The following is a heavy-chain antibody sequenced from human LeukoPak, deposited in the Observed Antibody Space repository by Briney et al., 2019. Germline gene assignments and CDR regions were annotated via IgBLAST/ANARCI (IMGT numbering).Heavy chain of an antibody. J-gene: IGHJ4*02. CDR1: GYTFTSYY. CDR2: INPSGGST. D-gene: IGHD5-24*01. Sequence: ASVKVSCKASGYTFTSYYIHWVRQAPGQGLEWMGLINPSGGSTNYAQKFQGRVTMTRDTSTSTDYMELSSLRSDDTAVYYCARVLNGYNIRDYFDYWGQGTLVTVSS. CDR3: ARVLNGYNIRDYFDY. V-gene: IGHV1-46*01.